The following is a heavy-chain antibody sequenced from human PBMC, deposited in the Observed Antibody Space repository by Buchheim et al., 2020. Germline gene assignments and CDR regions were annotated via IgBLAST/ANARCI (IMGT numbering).Heavy chain of an antibody. CDR1: GYTFTGYY. J-gene: IGHJ6*02. CDR3: ARDRIAVTRYHYGMDV. Sequence: QVQLVQSGAEVKKPGASVKVSCKASGYTFTGYYMHWVRQAPGQGLEWMGWINPNSGGTNYAQKLQGRVTMTRDTSISTAYMELSRLRSDDTAVYYWARDRIAVTRYHYGMDVWGQGTT. CDR2: INPNSGGT. V-gene: IGHV1-2*02. D-gene: IGHD6-19*01.